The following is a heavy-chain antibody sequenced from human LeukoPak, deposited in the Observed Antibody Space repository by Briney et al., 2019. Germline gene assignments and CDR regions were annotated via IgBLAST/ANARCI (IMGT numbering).Heavy chain of an antibody. CDR1: GFTFSSYG. J-gene: IGHJ4*02. V-gene: IGHV3-30*02. Sequence: GGSLRLSCAASGFTFSSYGMHWVGQAPGKGLEWVAFIRYDGSNKYYADSVKGRFTISRDNSKNTLYLQMNSLRAEDTAVYYCAKGLTTIPGGCDYWGQGTLVTVSS. CDR2: IRYDGSNK. D-gene: IGHD4/OR15-4a*01. CDR3: AKGLTTIPGGCDY.